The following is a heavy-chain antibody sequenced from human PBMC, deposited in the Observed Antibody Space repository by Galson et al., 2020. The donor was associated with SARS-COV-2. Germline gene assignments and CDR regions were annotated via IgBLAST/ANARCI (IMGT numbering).Heavy chain of an antibody. J-gene: IGHJ4*02. Sequence: SETLSLTCTVSGGSINTGGYYWSWIRQHPGKGLEWIGYIYYTGSAYYNPALKSRVTISIDTSKNQFSLKLRSVTAADTAVYYCARAGDGGVVVTFLEYWGQGTLVTVSS. CDR3: ARAGDGGVVVTFLEY. CDR2: IYYTGSA. D-gene: IGHD3-22*01. V-gene: IGHV4-31*03. CDR1: GGSINTGGYY.